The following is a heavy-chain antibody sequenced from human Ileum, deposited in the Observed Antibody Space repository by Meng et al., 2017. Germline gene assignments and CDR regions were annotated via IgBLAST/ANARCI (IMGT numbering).Heavy chain of an antibody. CDR2: IRSKGDTYAT. Sequence: GESLKISCTASDFTFSGSDVHGVRQASGKGLEWVGRIRSKGDTYATAYAASVKGRFTISRDDSKNTAYLQMNSLETEDTALYYCTLYTSGHIWGQGTMVTVSS. CDR3: TLYTSGHI. CDR1: DFTFSGSD. D-gene: IGHD6-19*01. J-gene: IGHJ3*02. V-gene: IGHV3-73*01.